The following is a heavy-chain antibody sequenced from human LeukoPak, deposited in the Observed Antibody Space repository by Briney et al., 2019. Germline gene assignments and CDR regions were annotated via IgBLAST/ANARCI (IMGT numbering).Heavy chain of an antibody. CDR2: TYSSGST. Sequence: PSETLSLTCTVSGGSINFYYWSWIRQPAGKGLEWIGRTYSSGSTDYNPSLKSRVTISVDTSKNQLSLKLSSVTAADTAVYYCARDPFEAPGAFDIWGQGTMVTVSS. J-gene: IGHJ3*02. CDR1: GGSINFYY. V-gene: IGHV4-4*07. CDR3: ARDPFEAPGAFDI.